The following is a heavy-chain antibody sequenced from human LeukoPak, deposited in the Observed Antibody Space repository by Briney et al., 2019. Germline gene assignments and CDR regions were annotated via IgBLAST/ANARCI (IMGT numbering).Heavy chain of an antibody. V-gene: IGHV4-39*07. CDR3: ARDVGAGMAAAFDH. J-gene: IGHJ4*02. CDR2: IYYSGST. D-gene: IGHD6-25*01. Sequence: KSSETLSLTCTVSGGSISSSSYYWGWIRQPPGKGLKWIGSIYYSGSTYYNPSLKSRVTISVDTSKNQFSLKLSSVTAADTAFYYCARDVGAGMAAAFDHWGREPWSPSPQ. CDR1: GGSISSSSYY.